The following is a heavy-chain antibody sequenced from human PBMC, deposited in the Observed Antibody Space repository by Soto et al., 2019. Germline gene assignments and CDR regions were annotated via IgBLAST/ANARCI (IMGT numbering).Heavy chain of an antibody. CDR3: ARAFWSSSRRSWFDP. V-gene: IGHV1-18*01. J-gene: IGHJ5*02. CDR1: GYTFTSYG. CDR2: ISAYNGNT. D-gene: IGHD6-6*01. Sequence: GASVKVSCKASGYTFTSYGISWVRQAPGQGLEWMGWISAYNGNTNYAQKLQGRVTMTTDTSTSTAYMELRSLRSDDTAVYYCARAFWSSSRRSWFDPWGQGTLVTVSS.